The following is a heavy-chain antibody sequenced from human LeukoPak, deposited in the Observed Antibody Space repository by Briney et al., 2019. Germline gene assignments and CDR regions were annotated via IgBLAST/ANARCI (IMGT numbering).Heavy chain of an antibody. J-gene: IGHJ3*02. V-gene: IGHV4-4*07. D-gene: IGHD6-13*01. Sequence: SETLSLTCTVSGGSISSYYWSWIRQPAGKGLEWIGRIYTSGSTNYNPSLKSRVTMSVDTSKNQFSLKLSSVTAADTAVYYCARGAVSSSPPYAAFDIWGQGTMVTVSS. CDR2: IYTSGST. CDR3: ARGAVSSSPPYAAFDI. CDR1: GGSISSYY.